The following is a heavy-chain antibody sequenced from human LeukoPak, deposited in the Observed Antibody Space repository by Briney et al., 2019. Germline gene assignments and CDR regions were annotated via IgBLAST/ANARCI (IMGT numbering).Heavy chain of an antibody. Sequence: GGSLRLSCAASGFTFSTYWMHWVRQVPGKGLVWVSRINSDESRTNYADSVKGRFTISRDNAKNTLYLHMNSLRAEDTAVYYCSANFNYWGQGTLVTVSS. V-gene: IGHV3-74*01. CDR1: GFTFSTYW. CDR3: SANFNY. CDR2: INSDESRT. J-gene: IGHJ4*02.